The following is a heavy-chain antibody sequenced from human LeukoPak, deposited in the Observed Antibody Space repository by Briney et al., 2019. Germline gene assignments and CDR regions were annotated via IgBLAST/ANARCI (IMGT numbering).Heavy chain of an antibody. CDR1: GFTFDDYG. V-gene: IGHV3-20*04. J-gene: IGHJ3*02. Sequence: GGSLRLSCAASGFTFDDYGMSWVRQAPGKGLEWVSGINWNGGSTCYADSVKGRFTISRDNAKNSLYLQMNSLRAEDTALYYCARDFDYDSSGFYAFDIWGQGTMVTVSS. CDR3: ARDFDYDSSGFYAFDI. CDR2: INWNGGST. D-gene: IGHD3-22*01.